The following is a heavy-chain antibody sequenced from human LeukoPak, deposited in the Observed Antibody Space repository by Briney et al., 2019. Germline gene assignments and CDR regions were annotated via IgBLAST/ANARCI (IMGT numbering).Heavy chain of an antibody. CDR1: GGSINNYY. D-gene: IGHD3-3*01. CDR3: ARASSTPGSGYYPFDY. CDR2: IYYTGIT. V-gene: IGHV4-59*01. Sequence: SETLSLTCIVSGGSINNYYWSWFRQSPGRGLEWIGYIYYTGITNYNPSLRSRVILSVDTSKNQFSLKLRSVPAADTAVYFCARASSTPGSGYYPFDYWGQGTLVTVSS. J-gene: IGHJ4*02.